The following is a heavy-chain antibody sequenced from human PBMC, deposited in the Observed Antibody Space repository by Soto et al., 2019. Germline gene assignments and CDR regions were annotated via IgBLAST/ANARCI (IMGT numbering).Heavy chain of an antibody. CDR1: GFTFSSYG. J-gene: IGHJ4*02. CDR3: ARDDWTTVSHFDY. CDR2: IWYDGSNK. Sequence: GGSLRLSCAASGFTFSSYGMHWVRQAPGKGLEWVAVIWYDGSNKYYADSVKGRFTISRDNSKNTLYLQMNSLRAEDTAVYYCARDDWTTVSHFDYWGQGTLVTVSS. V-gene: IGHV3-33*01. D-gene: IGHD4-17*01.